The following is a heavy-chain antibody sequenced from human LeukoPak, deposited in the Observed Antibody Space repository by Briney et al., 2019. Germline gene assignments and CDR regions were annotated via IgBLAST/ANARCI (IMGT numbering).Heavy chain of an antibody. V-gene: IGHV6-1*01. D-gene: IGHD4-17*01. CDR2: TYYRSKWYN. CDR1: GDSVSSNSAA. J-gene: IGHJ3*02. Sequence: SQTLSLTCAISGDSVSSNSAAWNWIRQSPSRGLEWLGRTYYRSKWYNDYAVSVKSRITINPDTSKNQFSLQLNSVSPEDTAVYYCARWPLNDYGDYSTWRDAFDIWGQGTMVTVSS. CDR3: ARWPLNDYGDYSTWRDAFDI.